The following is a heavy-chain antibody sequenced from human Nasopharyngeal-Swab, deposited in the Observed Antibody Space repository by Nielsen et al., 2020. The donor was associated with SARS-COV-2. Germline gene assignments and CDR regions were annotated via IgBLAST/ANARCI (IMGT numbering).Heavy chain of an antibody. V-gene: IGHV1-18*01. J-gene: IGHJ4*02. Sequence: ASVKVSCKASGYTSTSYGISWVGQDAGQGVEGMGWISAYNGNTNYAQKLQGRVTMTTDTSTSTAYMELRSLRSDDTAVYYCARDGKSGDYGDFFDYWGQGTLVTVSS. CDR1: GYTSTSYG. CDR3: ARDGKSGDYGDFFDY. CDR2: ISAYNGNT. D-gene: IGHD4-17*01.